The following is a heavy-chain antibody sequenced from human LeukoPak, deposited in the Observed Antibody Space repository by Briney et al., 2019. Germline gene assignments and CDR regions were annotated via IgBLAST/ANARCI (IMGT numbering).Heavy chain of an antibody. Sequence: VASVKVSCKVSGYTLTELSMHWVRQAPGKGLEWMGGFDPEDGETIYAQKFQGRVTMTEDTSTDTAYMELSSLRSEDTAVYYCARSEEMATMSGVYYYYYYMDVWGKGTTVTVSS. CDR2: FDPEDGET. J-gene: IGHJ6*03. CDR3: ARSEEMATMSGVYYYYYYMDV. D-gene: IGHD5-24*01. CDR1: GYTLTELS. V-gene: IGHV1-24*01.